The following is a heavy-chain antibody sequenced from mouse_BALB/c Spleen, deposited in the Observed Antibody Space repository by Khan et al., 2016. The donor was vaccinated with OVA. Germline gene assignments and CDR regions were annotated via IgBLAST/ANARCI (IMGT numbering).Heavy chain of an antibody. CDR2: IKYSGST. V-gene: IGHV3-2*02. D-gene: IGHD1-1*01. J-gene: IGHJ2*01. CDR3: ARLGTITTVVATDFDY. CDR1: GYSITSDYA. Sequence: EVQLQESGPGLVKPSQSLSLTCTVAGYSITSDYAWNWIRQFPGNKLEWMGYIKYSGSTSYNPSLKSRISITRNTSKNRFFLQLSSVTTEDTATYYCARLGTITTVVATDFDYWGQGTTLTVSS.